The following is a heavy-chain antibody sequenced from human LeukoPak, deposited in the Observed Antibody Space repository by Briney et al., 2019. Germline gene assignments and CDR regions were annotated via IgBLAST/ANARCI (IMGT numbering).Heavy chain of an antibody. J-gene: IGHJ2*01. D-gene: IGHD2-2*03. Sequence: SVKVSCKASGYTFTSYGISWVRQAPGQGLEWMGGIIPIFGTANYAQKFQGRVTITADKSTSTAYMELSSLRSEDTAVYYCAREVDIVVVPAAMGWYFDLWGRGTLVTVSS. V-gene: IGHV1-69*06. CDR1: GYTFTSYG. CDR2: IIPIFGTA. CDR3: AREVDIVVVPAAMGWYFDL.